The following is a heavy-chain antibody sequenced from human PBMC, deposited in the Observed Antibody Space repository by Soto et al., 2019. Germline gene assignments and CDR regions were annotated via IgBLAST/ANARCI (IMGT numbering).Heavy chain of an antibody. CDR3: ARARKTIAAAKKKNYYYYYGMDV. D-gene: IGHD6-13*01. J-gene: IGHJ6*02. CDR2: INHSGST. V-gene: IGHV4-34*01. CDR1: GGSFSGYY. Sequence: SETLSLTCAVYGGSFSGYYWSWIRQPPGKGLEWIGEINHSGSTNYNPSLKSRVTISVDTSKNQFSLKLSSVTAADTAVYYCARARKTIAAAKKKNYYYYYGMDVWGQGTTVTVSS.